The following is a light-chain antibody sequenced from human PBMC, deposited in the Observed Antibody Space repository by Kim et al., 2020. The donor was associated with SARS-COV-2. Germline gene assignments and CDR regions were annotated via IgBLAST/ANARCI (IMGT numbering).Light chain of an antibody. CDR2: SNN. CDR3: AAWDDSLRV. CDR1: SSNIGSNT. J-gene: IGLJ1*01. Sequence: ELTQPPSASGTPGQRVTISCSGSSSNIGSNTVNWNQQLPGTAPKLLIYSNNQRPSGVPDRFSGSKSGTSASLAISGLQSEDEADYYCAAWDDSLRVFG. V-gene: IGLV1-44*01.